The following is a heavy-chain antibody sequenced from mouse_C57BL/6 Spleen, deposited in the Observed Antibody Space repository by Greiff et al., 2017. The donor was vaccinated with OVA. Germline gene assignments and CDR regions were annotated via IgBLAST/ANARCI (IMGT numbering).Heavy chain of an antibody. CDR3: ARNLRGYYAMDY. V-gene: IGHV2-2*01. CDR2: IWSGGST. Sequence: QVQLKQSGPGLVQPSQSLSITCTVSGFSLTSYGVHWVRQSPGKGLEWLGVIWSGGSTDYNAAFISRLSISKDNSKSQVFFKMNSLQADDTAIYYCARNLRGYYAMDYWGQGTSVTVSS. CDR1: GFSLTSYG. J-gene: IGHJ4*01.